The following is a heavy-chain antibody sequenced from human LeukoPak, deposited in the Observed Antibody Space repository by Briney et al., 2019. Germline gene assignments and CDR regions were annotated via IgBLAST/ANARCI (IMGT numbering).Heavy chain of an antibody. CDR1: YSFTNYW. CDR3: ARRVSETGSPLDA. CDR2: INYANSDT. J-gene: IGHJ3*01. D-gene: IGHD3-10*01. V-gene: IGHV5-51*06. Sequence: ESLKISCRGYSFTNYWIGWVRQMPGKGLEWMALINYANSDTRYSPSFQGQVIVSVDRSITTAYLELSSLKASDTAMYYCARRVSETGSPLDAWGQGTMVTVSS.